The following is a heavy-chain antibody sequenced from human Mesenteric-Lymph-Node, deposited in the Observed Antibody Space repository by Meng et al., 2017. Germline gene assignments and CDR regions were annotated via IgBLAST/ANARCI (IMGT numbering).Heavy chain of an antibody. CDR2: INPHTGGL. J-gene: IGHJ4*02. V-gene: IGHV1-2*06. CDR3: AKIGSNHQFDL. D-gene: IGHD4-11*01. CDR1: GYTFTVYY. Sequence: QVQLVQSGAEVQKPGASVKVSCKAAGYTFTVYYMHWVRQAPGQGLEWMGRINPHTGGLNYAQEFQGRVAMTRDTSISTAYMELSRLRTDDTAVYYCAKIGSNHQFDLWGQGTLVTVSS.